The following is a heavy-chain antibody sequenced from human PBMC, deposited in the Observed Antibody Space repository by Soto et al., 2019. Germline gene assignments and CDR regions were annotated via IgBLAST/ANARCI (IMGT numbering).Heavy chain of an antibody. D-gene: IGHD1-26*01. J-gene: IGHJ4*02. CDR3: ATGTVGAMDY. CDR1: GFTFSDHY. CDR2: TRNKVDSYTT. Sequence: SLRLSCAASGFTFSDHYMEWVRRAPGKGLEWVGRTRNKVDSYTTEYAASVRGRFTISRDDSKTSLYLQMNGLKTEDTALYYCATGTVGAMDYWGQGTLVTVSS. V-gene: IGHV3-72*01.